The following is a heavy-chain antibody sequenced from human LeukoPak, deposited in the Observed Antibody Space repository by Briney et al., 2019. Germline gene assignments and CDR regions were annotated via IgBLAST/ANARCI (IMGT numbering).Heavy chain of an antibody. CDR2: ISTNGGRI. Sequence: GGSLRLSCSASGFTFSSYAMHWVRQAPGKGLQYVSGISTNGGRIYYADSVKDRFTISRDNSKNTLYLQMSNLRVEDTAVYYCSVPVIGYWGQGTLVTVSS. V-gene: IGHV3-64D*08. D-gene: IGHD4-17*01. CDR3: SVPVIGY. J-gene: IGHJ4*02. CDR1: GFTFSSYA.